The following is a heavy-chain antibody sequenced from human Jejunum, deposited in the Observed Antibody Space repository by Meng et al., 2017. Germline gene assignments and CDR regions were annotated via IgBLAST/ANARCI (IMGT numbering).Heavy chain of an antibody. J-gene: IGHJ2*01. D-gene: IGHD3-3*01. CDR3: ARADDVRYIGL. Sequence: HVKVNESCPGVVKPAETLSLTGAGSGGSIKMNCGWTWTRQPPRQGLEWSWEVYHGGSTHYNPSLQSRFTISIDNSNNLFSLSLNSVTAADTGIYYCARADDVRYIGLWGRGTLVTVSS. CDR1: GGSIKMNCG. V-gene: IGHV4-4*02. CDR2: VYHGGST.